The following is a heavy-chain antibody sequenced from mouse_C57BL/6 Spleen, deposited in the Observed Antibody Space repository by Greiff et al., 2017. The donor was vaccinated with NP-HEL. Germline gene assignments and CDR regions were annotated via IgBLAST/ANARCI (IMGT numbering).Heavy chain of an antibody. Sequence: EVQRVESGGGLVQPGGSLSLSCAASGFTFTDYYMSWVRQPPGKALEWLGFIRNKANGYPTEYSASVKGRFTISRDNSQSILYLQMNALRAEDSATYYCARYSYSHYFDYWGQGTTLTVSS. CDR1: GFTFTDYY. CDR2: IRNKANGYPT. D-gene: IGHD2-12*01. CDR3: ARYSYSHYFDY. V-gene: IGHV7-3*01. J-gene: IGHJ2*01.